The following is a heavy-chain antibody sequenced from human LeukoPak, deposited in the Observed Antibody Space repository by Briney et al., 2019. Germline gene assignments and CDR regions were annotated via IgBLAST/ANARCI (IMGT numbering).Heavy chain of an antibody. D-gene: IGHD1-26*01. CDR3: ARLRGSYEKYGY. Sequence: ASVKVSCKASGYTFTGYYMHWVRQAPGQGLEWMGRINPNSGGTNYAQKFQGRVTMTRDTSISTAYMELSRLRSDDTAVYYCARLRGSYEKYGYWGQGTLVTVSS. CDR2: INPNSGGT. V-gene: IGHV1-2*06. CDR1: GYTFTGYY. J-gene: IGHJ4*02.